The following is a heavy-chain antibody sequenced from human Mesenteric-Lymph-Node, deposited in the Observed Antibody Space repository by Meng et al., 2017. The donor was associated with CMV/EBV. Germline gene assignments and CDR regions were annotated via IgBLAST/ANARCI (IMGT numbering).Heavy chain of an antibody. CDR2: ISGSDVGT. D-gene: IGHD2-15*01. CDR3: AKDKMTPFSPDAFDM. V-gene: IGHV3-23*01. Sequence: GGSLRLSCAASGFTFRSYAMSRVRQAPGKGLEWVSAISGSDVGTFYADSVKGRFTISRDSSANTLYLQMNSLKAEDTAVYYCAKDKMTPFSPDAFDMWGQGTMVTVSS. J-gene: IGHJ3*02. CDR1: GFTFRSYA.